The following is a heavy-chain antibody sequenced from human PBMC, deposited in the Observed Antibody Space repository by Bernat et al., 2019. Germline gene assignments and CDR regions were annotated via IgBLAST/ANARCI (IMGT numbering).Heavy chain of an antibody. V-gene: IGHV3-7*03. J-gene: IGHJ4*02. Sequence: EVQLVESGGGLVQPGGSLRLSCAASGFTFSSYWMSWVRQAPGKGLEWVANIKQDGSEKYYVDSVKGRFTISRDNAKNSLYLQMNSLRAEDTAVYYCAREGPKFWSGYYRPQLDYWGQGTLVTVSS. D-gene: IGHD3-3*01. CDR1: GFTFSSYW. CDR2: IKQDGSEK. CDR3: AREGPKFWSGYYRPQLDY.